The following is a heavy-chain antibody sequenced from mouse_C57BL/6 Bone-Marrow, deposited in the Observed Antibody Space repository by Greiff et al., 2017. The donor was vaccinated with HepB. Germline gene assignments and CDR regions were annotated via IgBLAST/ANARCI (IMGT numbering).Heavy chain of an antibody. CDR2: IDPANGNT. D-gene: IGHD4-1*01. V-gene: IGHV14-3*01. J-gene: IGHJ3*01. Sequence: EVKLVESVAELVRPGASVKLSCTASGFNIKNTYMHWVKQRPEQGLEWIGRIDPANGNTKYAPKFQGKATITADTSSTTAYLQLSSLTSADTAIYYCARPGINCGEGFAYWGQGTLVTVSA. CDR1: GFNIKNTY. CDR3: ARPGINCGEGFAY.